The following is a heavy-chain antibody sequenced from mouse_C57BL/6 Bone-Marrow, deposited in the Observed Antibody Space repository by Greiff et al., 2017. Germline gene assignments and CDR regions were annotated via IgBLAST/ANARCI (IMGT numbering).Heavy chain of an antibody. CDR2: ISSGSSTI. V-gene: IGHV5-17*01. CDR1: GFTFSDYG. CDR3: ARLFYDDLDY. D-gene: IGHD2-3*01. Sequence: DVMLVESGGGLVKPGGSLKLSCAASGFTFSDYGMHWVRQAPEQGLEWVAYISSGSSTIYYADTVKGPFTISRDNAKSTLFLQMTSLRSEDTAMYYCARLFYDDLDYWGQGTTLTVSS. J-gene: IGHJ2*01.